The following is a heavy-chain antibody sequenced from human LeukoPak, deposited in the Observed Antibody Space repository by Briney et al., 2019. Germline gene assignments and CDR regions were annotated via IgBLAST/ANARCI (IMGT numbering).Heavy chain of an antibody. V-gene: IGHV4-59*01. CDR3: ARSGRGAAGTRYISDF. Sequence: KTSETLSLTCTVSGDSISGYYWSWIRQPPGKGLEWIGYVFSSGTTNYNPSLKGRVALLIDTSKNQFSLELSSVTAADTAVYYCARSGRGAAGTRYISDFWGQGTLVTVSS. J-gene: IGHJ4*02. CDR2: VFSSGTT. D-gene: IGHD6-25*01. CDR1: GDSISGYY.